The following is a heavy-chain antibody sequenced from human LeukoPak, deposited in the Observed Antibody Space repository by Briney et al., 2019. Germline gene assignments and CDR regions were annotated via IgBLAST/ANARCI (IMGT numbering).Heavy chain of an antibody. CDR3: ARDRGDGYCDY. D-gene: IGHD3-10*01. CDR1: GGSISSYY. CDR2: IYYSGST. V-gene: IGHV4-59*01. Sequence: SETLSLTCTVSGGSISSYYWSWIRQPPGKGLEWIGYIYYSGSTNYNPSLKSRVTISVDTSKNQFSLKPSSVTAADTAVYYCARDRGDGYCDYWGQGTLVTVSS. J-gene: IGHJ4*02.